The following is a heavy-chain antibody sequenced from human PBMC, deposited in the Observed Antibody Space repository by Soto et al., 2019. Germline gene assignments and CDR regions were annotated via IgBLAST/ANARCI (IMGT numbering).Heavy chain of an antibody. CDR3: ARHLSPMAAAAGNFGMDV. D-gene: IGHD6-13*01. J-gene: IGHJ6*02. CDR1: GYSFTSYW. V-gene: IGHV5-10-1*01. CDR2: IDPSDSYT. Sequence: GESLKISCKGSGYSFTSYWISWVRQMPGKGLEWMGRIDPSDSYTNYSPSFQGHVTISADKSISTAYLQWSSLKSSDTAMYYCARHLSPMAAAAGNFGMDVWGQGTTVTVSS.